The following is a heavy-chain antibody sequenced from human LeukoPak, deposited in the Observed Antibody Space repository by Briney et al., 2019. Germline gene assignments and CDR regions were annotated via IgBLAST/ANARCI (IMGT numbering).Heavy chain of an antibody. CDR2: ISSSSYI. Sequence: PGGSLRLSCAASGFTFSSYSMNWVRQAPGKGLEWVSSISSSSYIYYADSVKGRFTISRDNAKNSLYLQMNSLRAEDTAVYYGARGSPQGFDYWGQGTLVTVSS. D-gene: IGHD1-26*01. J-gene: IGHJ4*02. CDR1: GFTFSSYS. CDR3: ARGSPQGFDY. V-gene: IGHV3-21*01.